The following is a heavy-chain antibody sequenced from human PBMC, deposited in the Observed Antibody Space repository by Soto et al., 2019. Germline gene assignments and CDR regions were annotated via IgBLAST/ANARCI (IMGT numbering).Heavy chain of an antibody. Sequence: PSQTLSLTCAISGDSVSSNSAAWNWIRQSPSRGLEWLGRTYYRSKWYNDYAVSVKSRITINPDTSKNQFSLQLNSVTPEDTAVYYCAREEGNYDFWSGYYTEVAWFDPWGQGTLVTVSS. D-gene: IGHD3-3*01. CDR3: AREEGNYDFWSGYYTEVAWFDP. V-gene: IGHV6-1*01. CDR2: TYYRSKWYN. CDR1: GDSVSSNSAA. J-gene: IGHJ5*02.